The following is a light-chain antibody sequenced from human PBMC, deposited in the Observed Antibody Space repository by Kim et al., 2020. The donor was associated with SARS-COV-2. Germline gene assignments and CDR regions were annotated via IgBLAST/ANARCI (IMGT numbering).Light chain of an antibody. CDR3: SAWDSSLSAWV. CDR1: SNTVGNQG. CDR2: GNN. J-gene: IGLJ3*02. V-gene: IGLV10-54*01. Sequence: QPSPPTCTGRSNTVGNQGASLLQKPQGHPPKHASSGNNNRPSGISERLSASRSGDTASLTITGLQPEDEADYYCSAWDSSLSAWVFGGGTKL.